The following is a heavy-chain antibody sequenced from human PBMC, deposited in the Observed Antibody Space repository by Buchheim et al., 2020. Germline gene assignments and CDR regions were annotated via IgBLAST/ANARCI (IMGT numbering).Heavy chain of an antibody. V-gene: IGHV3-48*01. CDR1: GFTFSSYS. CDR3: TRGQAAPSDC. D-gene: IGHD2-15*01. CDR2: ISSSSDSI. J-gene: IGHJ4*02. Sequence: EVQLVESGGGLVQPGGSLRLSCAASGFTFSSYSMNWVRQAPGKGLEWVSYISSSSDSIYYADSVEGRFTISRDNAKNSLYLQMNSLRAEDTAVYYCTRGQAAPSDCWGQGAL.